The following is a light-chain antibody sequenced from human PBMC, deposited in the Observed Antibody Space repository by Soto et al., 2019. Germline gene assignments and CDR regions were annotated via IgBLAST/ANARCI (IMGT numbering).Light chain of an antibody. V-gene: IGLV1-44*01. CDR2: IDN. CDR1: SSNIGTNT. J-gene: IGLJ2*01. Sequence: QSVLTQPPSASGTPGQRVTISCSGSSSNIGTNTVIWYQQLPGAAPKLLIYIDNQRPSGVHARFCGSKANTSASLATGVLQSEDEDDYFCAAWDDNLVIFGGGTKLTVL. CDR3: AAWDDNLVI.